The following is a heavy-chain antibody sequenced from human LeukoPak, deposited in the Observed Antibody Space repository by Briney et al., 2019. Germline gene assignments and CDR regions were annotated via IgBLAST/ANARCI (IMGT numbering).Heavy chain of an antibody. J-gene: IGHJ4*02. Sequence: GESLKISCQGSGYIFTSYWIGWGRPLPGKGMELKGISYPGDSDTRYSTSFQGQVTISADKSISTAYQQWSSLKASDTAMYYCARLWGSSSGWYGCDYWGQGTLVTVSS. CDR3: ARLWGSSSGWYGCDY. D-gene: IGHD6-19*01. CDR1: GYIFTSYW. CDR2: SYPGDSDT. V-gene: IGHV5-51*01.